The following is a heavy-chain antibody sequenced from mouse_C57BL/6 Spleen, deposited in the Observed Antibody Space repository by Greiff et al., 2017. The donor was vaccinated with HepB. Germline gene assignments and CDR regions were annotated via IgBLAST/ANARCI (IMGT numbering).Heavy chain of an antibody. J-gene: IGHJ2*01. Sequence: EVQGVESGGGLVKPGGSLKLSCAASGFTFSSYAMSWVRQTPEKRLEWVATISDGGSYTYYPDNVKGRFTISRDNAKNNLYLQMSHLKSEDTAMYYCARDLPFDYWGQGTTLTVSS. V-gene: IGHV5-4*01. CDR3: ARDLPFDY. CDR2: ISDGGSYT. CDR1: GFTFSSYA.